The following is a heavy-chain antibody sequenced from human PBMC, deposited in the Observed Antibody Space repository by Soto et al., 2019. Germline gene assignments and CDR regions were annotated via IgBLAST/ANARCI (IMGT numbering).Heavy chain of an antibody. Sequence: QVQLVQSGAAVKNPGSSVKVSCKASGGTFSSYTISWVRQAPGQGLEWMGRIIPILGIANYAQKFQGRVTITADKSTITAYMELSSLRSEDTAVYYCDRDLAYCGGYCYPDYWCQGTLVTVSS. J-gene: IGHJ4*02. D-gene: IGHD2-21*02. CDR3: DRDLAYCGGYCYPDY. V-gene: IGHV1-69*08. CDR2: IIPILGIA. CDR1: GGTFSSYT.